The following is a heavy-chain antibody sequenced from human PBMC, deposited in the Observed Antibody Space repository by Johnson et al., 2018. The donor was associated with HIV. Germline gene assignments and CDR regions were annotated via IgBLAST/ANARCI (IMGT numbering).Heavy chain of an antibody. CDR2: INSDGSTT. Sequence: VQLVESGGGLGQPGGSLRLSCVDSGFTFNNYWMHWVRQAPGKGPVWVSRINSDGSTTDYADSVKGRFTIYRDNAKNTLYLQMNSLRVEDTAVYYCVRSNGRLDAFDIWGQGTMVTVSS. J-gene: IGHJ3*02. CDR3: VRSNGRLDAFDI. CDR1: GFTFNNYW. V-gene: IGHV3-74*01. D-gene: IGHD1-1*01.